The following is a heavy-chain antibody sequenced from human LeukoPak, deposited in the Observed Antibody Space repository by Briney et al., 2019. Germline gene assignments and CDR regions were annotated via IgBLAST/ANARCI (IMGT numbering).Heavy chain of an antibody. J-gene: IGHJ4*02. CDR1: GFTFSSYS. CDR2: ISSSSSYI. CDR3: ARGPGAAGTIDY. V-gene: IGHV3-21*01. Sequence: GGSLRLSCAASGFTFSSYSMNWVRQAPGKGLEWVSSISSSSSYIYYADSVKGRFTISRDNAKNSLDLQMNSLRDEDTAVYYCARGPGAAGTIDYWGQGTLVTVSS. D-gene: IGHD6-13*01.